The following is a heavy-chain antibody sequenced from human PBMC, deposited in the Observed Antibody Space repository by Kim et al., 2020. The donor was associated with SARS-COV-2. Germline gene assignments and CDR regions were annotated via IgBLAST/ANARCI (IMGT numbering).Heavy chain of an antibody. CDR2: IYNTGNT. CDR1: GGSISSYY. J-gene: IGHJ3*01. D-gene: IGHD1-1*01. Sequence: SETLSLTCSVSGGSISSYYWSWIRQPPGKGLEWIGYIYNTGNTYYNPSLKSRVTISVDTSSYQFSLTLSSVTAADTAVYYCAGHVQRIGTNDAFDVWGQGTMVTVSS. V-gene: IGHV4-59*08. CDR3: AGHVQRIGTNDAFDV.